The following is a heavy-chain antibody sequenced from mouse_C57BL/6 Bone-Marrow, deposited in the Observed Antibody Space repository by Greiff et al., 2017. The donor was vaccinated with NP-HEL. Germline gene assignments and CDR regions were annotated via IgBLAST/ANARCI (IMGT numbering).Heavy chain of an antibody. D-gene: IGHD2-3*01. J-gene: IGHJ3*01. CDR2: IHPNSGST. CDR1: GYTFTSYW. CDR3: ASGYYVSWFAY. V-gene: IGHV1-64*01. Sequence: QVQLQQPGAELVKPGASVKLSCKASGYTFTSYWMHWVKQRPGQGLEWIGMIHPNSGSTNYNEKFKSKATLTVDKSSSTAYMQLSSLTSEDSAGYDCASGYYVSWFAYWGQGTLVTVSA.